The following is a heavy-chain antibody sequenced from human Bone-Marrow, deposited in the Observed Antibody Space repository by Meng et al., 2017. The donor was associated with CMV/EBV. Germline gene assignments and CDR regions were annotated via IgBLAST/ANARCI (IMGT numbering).Heavy chain of an antibody. V-gene: IGHV3-30*02. D-gene: IGHD3-22*01. CDR2: IRFDGTNK. J-gene: IGHJ6*02. CDR3: AKRGDSSGTYAMDV. CDR1: GFTFSSYA. Sequence: GGSLRLSCAASGFTFSSYAMHWVRQAPGKGLEWVANIRFDGTNKYHADSVKGRFTISRDNSKNTLYLQMNSLRAEDTAVYYCAKRGDSSGTYAMDVWAQGTTVTVSS.